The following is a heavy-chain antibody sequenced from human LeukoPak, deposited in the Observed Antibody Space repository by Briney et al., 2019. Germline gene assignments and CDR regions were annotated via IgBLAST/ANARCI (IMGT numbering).Heavy chain of an antibody. J-gene: IGHJ4*02. D-gene: IGHD6-19*01. Sequence: GESLKISCKASGYRFSNYWIGWVRQMPGKGLEWMGIIYPGDSDTRYSPSFQGQVTISADKSISTAYLQWSSLKASDTAMYYCARRVSEYSSEWIPYFDYWGQGTLVTVSS. CDR2: IYPGDSDT. V-gene: IGHV5-51*01. CDR1: GYRFSNYW. CDR3: ARRVSEYSSEWIPYFDY.